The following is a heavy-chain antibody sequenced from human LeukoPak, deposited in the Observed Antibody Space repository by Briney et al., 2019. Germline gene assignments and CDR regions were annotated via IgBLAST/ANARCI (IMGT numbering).Heavy chain of an antibody. CDR1: GYYFPTFW. J-gene: IGHJ5*02. Sequence: GESLKISCKASGYYFPTFWIGWVRQMPGKGLEWMGIIYPDDSNTRYSPSFQGQVTISADKSINTAYLQWSSLKASDTAMYYCVVSSGLRWFDPWGQGTLVTVSS. CDR2: IYPDDSNT. V-gene: IGHV5-51*01. D-gene: IGHD3-22*01. CDR3: VVSSGLRWFDP.